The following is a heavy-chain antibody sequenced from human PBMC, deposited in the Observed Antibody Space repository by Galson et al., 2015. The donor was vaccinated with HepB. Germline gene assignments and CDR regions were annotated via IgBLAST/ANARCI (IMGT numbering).Heavy chain of an antibody. CDR2: ISYDGSNK. CDR1: GFTFSSYG. J-gene: IGHJ4*02. V-gene: IGHV3-30*18. Sequence: SLRLSCAASGFTFSSYGMHWVRQAPGKGLEWVAVISYDGSNKYYADSVKGRFTISRDNSKNTLYLQMNSLRAEDTAVYYCAKSGLYDYFDYWGQGTLVTVSS. D-gene: IGHD3-16*01. CDR3: AKSGLYDYFDY.